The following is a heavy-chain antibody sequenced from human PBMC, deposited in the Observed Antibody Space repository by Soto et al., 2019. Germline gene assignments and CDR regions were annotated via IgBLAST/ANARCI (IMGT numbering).Heavy chain of an antibody. Sequence: GGSLRLSCAASGFTFSNAWMNWVRQAPGKGLEWVGRIKSKTDGGTTDYAAPVKGRFTISRDDSKNTLYLQMNSLKTEDTAVYYCTTDPLTYYYDSSGYNDFDYWGQGTLVTVSS. CDR1: GFTFSNAW. V-gene: IGHV3-15*07. D-gene: IGHD3-22*01. CDR3: TTDPLTYYYDSSGYNDFDY. CDR2: IKSKTDGGTT. J-gene: IGHJ4*02.